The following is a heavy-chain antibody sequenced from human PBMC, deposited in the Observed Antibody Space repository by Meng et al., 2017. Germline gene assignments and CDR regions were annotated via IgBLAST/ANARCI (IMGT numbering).Heavy chain of an antibody. CDR1: GYNFPDYY. J-gene: IGHJ4*02. D-gene: IGHD6-25*01. CDR2: INPKSGDT. V-gene: IGHV1-2*06. CDR3: ARDEDISAAGKLFGDY. Sequence: QGQLVQSGAEVKKPGASVKVSCTPSGYNFPDYYIHWVRRAPGQGLEWMGRINPKSGDTHYAQKFQARVTMTGDTSISTAYMELSGLRSDDTAMYYCARDEDISAAGKLFGDYWGQGTLVTVSS.